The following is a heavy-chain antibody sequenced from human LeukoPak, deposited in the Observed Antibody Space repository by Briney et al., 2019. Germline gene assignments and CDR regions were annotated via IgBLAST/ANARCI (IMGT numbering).Heavy chain of an antibody. CDR3: TGYSSGHY. CDR1: GLTVSVSD. V-gene: IGHV3-73*01. J-gene: IGHJ4*02. Sequence: GGSLRLSCAASGLTVSVSDIHWVRQASGKGLEWVGRIGVEANNYATAYGAALKGRFTISRDDSTNTAYLQMNSLRTEDTAVYYCTGYSSGHYWGQGTLVTVSS. D-gene: IGHD6-19*01. CDR2: IGVEANNYAT.